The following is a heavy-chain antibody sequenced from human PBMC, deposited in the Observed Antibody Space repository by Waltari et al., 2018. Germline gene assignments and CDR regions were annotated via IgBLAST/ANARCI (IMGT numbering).Heavy chain of an antibody. D-gene: IGHD6-19*01. CDR3: TRGSRGWNGMDV. CDR2: ISPDGRRT. CDR1: WFAYSDHF. V-gene: IGHV3-74*01. J-gene: IGHJ6*02. Sequence: EVQLEESGGGLVQPGWSLRLSCVASWFAYSDHFMHWVRQVPGQGLVWVSEISPDGRRTNHAESVKGRFTTSRDNANNMLYLHMTSLRVEDTSVYFCTRGSRGWNGMDVWGQGTTVTVSS.